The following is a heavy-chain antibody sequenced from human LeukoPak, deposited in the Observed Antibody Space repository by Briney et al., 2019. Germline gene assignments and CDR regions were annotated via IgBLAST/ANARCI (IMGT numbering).Heavy chain of an antibody. J-gene: IGHJ4*02. CDR3: AKSRRDGYNYDY. D-gene: IGHD5-24*01. Sequence: GGSLRLPCAASGFTFSSSAMSWVRQAPGKGLEWVSAISGSGGSTYFADSVKGRFTISRDNSKNTLSLQMNSLRAEDTAVYYCAKSRRDGYNYDYWGQGTLVTVSS. CDR2: ISGSGGST. CDR1: GFTFSSSA. V-gene: IGHV3-23*01.